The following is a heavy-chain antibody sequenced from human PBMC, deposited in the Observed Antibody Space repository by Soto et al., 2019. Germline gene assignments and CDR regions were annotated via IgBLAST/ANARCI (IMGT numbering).Heavy chain of an antibody. Sequence: GGSLRLSCAASGFTFSSYSMNWVRQAPGKGLEWVSSISSSSSYIYYADSVKGRFTISRDNAKNSLYLQMNSLRAEDTAVYYCASLIVVVPAAMPDAFDIWGQGTMVTVSS. CDR1: GFTFSSYS. V-gene: IGHV3-21*01. CDR3: ASLIVVVPAAMPDAFDI. J-gene: IGHJ3*02. D-gene: IGHD2-2*01. CDR2: ISSSSSYI.